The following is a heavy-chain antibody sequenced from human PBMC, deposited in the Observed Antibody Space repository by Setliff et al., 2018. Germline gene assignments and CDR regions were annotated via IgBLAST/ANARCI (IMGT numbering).Heavy chain of an antibody. CDR3: VREGVDSRSSTDYRYYMDV. J-gene: IGHJ6*03. D-gene: IGHD3-22*01. CDR2: TIPIFGTT. CDR1: RGTFSSYG. V-gene: IGHV1-69*05. Sequence: SVKVSCKASRGTFSSYGITWVRQAPGQGLEWMGGTIPIFGTTDYAQKFQGRVTIITDESTSTAFMQLSSLRSEDTAVYYCVREGVDSRSSTDYRYYMDVWGKGTTVTVS.